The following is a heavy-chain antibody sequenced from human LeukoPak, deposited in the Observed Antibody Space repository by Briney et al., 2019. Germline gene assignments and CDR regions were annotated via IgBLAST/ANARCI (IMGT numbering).Heavy chain of an antibody. V-gene: IGHV4-30-4*01. J-gene: IGHJ3*02. CDR1: GGSISSGDYY. CDR2: IYYSGST. D-gene: IGHD4-23*01. Sequence: SETLSHTCTVSGGSISSGDYYWSWIRQPPGKGLEWIGYIYYSGSTYYNPSLESRLTISVDTSKNQFSLKLSSVTAADTAVYYCARGTVVTDALDIWGQGTMVTVSS. CDR3: ARGTVVTDALDI.